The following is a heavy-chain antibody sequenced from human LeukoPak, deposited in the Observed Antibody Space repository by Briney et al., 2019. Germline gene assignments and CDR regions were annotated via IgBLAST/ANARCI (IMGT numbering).Heavy chain of an antibody. CDR2: IYYSGST. CDR1: GGSISSYY. Sequence: SETLSLTCTVSGGSISSYYWGWIRQPPGKGLEWIGSIYYSGSTYYNPSLKSRVTISVDMSKNQFSLKLSSVTAADTAVYYCARLPRYYDILTGYFLPYGMDVWGQGTTVTVSS. J-gene: IGHJ6*02. CDR3: ARLPRYYDILTGYFLPYGMDV. D-gene: IGHD3-9*01. V-gene: IGHV4-39*07.